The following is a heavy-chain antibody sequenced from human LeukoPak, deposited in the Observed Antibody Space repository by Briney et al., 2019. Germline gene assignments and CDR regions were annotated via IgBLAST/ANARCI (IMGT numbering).Heavy chain of an antibody. CDR3: ARVTVTTGFAY. J-gene: IGHJ4*02. CDR1: GGSISSSSYY. D-gene: IGHD4-17*01. Sequence: SETLSLTCTVSGGSISSSSYYWGWIRQPPGKGLEWIGSIYYSGSTYYNPSLKSRVTISVDTSKNQFSLKLSSVTAADTAVYYCARVTVTTGFAYWGQGTLVTVSS. V-gene: IGHV4-39*07. CDR2: IYYSGST.